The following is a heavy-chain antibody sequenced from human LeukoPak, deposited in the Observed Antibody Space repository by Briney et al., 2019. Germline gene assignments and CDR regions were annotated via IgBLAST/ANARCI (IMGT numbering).Heavy chain of an antibody. Sequence: ASVKVSCKASGYTFTCYYMHWVRQAPGQGLEWMGWINPNSGGTNYAQKFQGRVTITRDTSISTAYMELSRLRSDDTAVYYCARYYYDSSGYYYARYFDYWGQGTLVTVSS. V-gene: IGHV1-2*02. CDR3: ARYYYDSSGYYYARYFDY. CDR2: INPNSGGT. D-gene: IGHD3-22*01. J-gene: IGHJ4*02. CDR1: GYTFTCYY.